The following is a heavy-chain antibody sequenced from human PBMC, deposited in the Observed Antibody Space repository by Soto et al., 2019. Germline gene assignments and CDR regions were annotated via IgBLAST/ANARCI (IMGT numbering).Heavy chain of an antibody. Sequence: QVQPQESGPGLVKPSGTLSLTCAVSGGSISSSNWWSWVRQPPGKGLEWIGEIYHSGSTNYNPSLTSRVTISVDKSKNQFSLKLSSVTAADTAVYYCARVVGGYYYGMDVWGQGTTVTVSS. D-gene: IGHD2-2*01. V-gene: IGHV4-4*02. CDR1: GGSISSSNW. CDR3: ARVVGGYYYGMDV. J-gene: IGHJ6*02. CDR2: IYHSGST.